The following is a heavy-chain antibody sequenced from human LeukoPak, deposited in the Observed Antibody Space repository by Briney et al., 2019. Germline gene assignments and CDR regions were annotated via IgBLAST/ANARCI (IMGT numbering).Heavy chain of an antibody. CDR2: IYYSGST. D-gene: IGHD3-10*01. J-gene: IGHJ5*02. V-gene: IGHV4-59*01. CDR1: GGSISSYY. Sequence: SETLSLTCTVSGGSISSYYWSWIRQPPGKGLEWIGYIYYSGSTNYNPSLKSRVTISVDTSKNQFSLKLSSVTAADTAVYYCAREHYYGSGSYLGWFDPWGQGTLVTVSS. CDR3: AREHYYGSGSYLGWFDP.